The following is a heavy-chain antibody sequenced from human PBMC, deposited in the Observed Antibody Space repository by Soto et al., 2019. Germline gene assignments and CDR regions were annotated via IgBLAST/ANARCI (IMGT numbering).Heavy chain of an antibody. D-gene: IGHD3-22*01. CDR1: GFTVSSNY. J-gene: IGHJ6*02. Sequence: EVQLVESGGGLIQPGGSLRLSCAASGFTVSSNYMSWVRQAPGKGLEWVSVIYSGGSTYYADSVKGRFTISRDNSKNTLYLQMNSLRAEDTAVYYCARDREDYYDSSRFNYYYYGMDVWGQGTTVTVSS. CDR3: ARDREDYYDSSRFNYYYYGMDV. CDR2: IYSGGST. V-gene: IGHV3-53*01.